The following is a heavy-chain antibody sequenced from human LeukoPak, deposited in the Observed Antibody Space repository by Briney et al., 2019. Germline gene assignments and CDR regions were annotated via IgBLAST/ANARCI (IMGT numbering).Heavy chain of an antibody. Sequence: PGGSLRLSCAASGFTFDDYAMHWVRQAPGKGLEWVSGISWNSGSIGYADSVKGRFTISRDNAKNSLYLQMNSLRADDTAEYYCSWDHTGKEDIWGQGTMVTVSS. D-gene: IGHD1-26*01. V-gene: IGHV3-9*01. CDR2: ISWNSGSI. CDR3: SWDHTGKEDI. J-gene: IGHJ3*02. CDR1: GFTFDDYA.